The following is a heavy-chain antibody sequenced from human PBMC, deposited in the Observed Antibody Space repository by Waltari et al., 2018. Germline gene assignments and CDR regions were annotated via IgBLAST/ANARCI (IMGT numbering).Heavy chain of an antibody. Sequence: EVQLLESGGGLVQPGGSLRLSCAASGFTFSSYAMSWVRQAPGKGLEWVSVIYSGGSTYYADSVKGRFTISRDNSKNTLYLQMNSLRAEDTAVYYCAKEYRDEDVFDIWGQGTMVTVSS. V-gene: IGHV3-23*03. CDR2: IYSGGST. CDR1: GFTFSSYA. CDR3: AKEYRDEDVFDI. J-gene: IGHJ3*02. D-gene: IGHD2-2*02.